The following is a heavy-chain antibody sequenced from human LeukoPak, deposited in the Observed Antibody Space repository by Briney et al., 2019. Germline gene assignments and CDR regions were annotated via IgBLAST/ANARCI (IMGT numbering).Heavy chain of an antibody. J-gene: IGHJ4*02. CDR2: ISYDGSNK. CDR3: ARESLPIFRHFDY. Sequence: PGRSLRLSCAASGFTFSSYAMHWVRQAPGKGLEWVAVISYDGSNKYYADSVKGRFTISRDNSKNTLYLQMNSQRAEDTAVYYCARESLPIFRHFDYWGQGTLVTVSS. V-gene: IGHV3-30-3*01. CDR1: GFTFSSYA. D-gene: IGHD3-9*01.